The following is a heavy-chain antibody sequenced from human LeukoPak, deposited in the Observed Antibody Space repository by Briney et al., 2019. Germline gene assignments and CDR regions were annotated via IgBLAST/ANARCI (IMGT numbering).Heavy chain of an antibody. V-gene: IGHV4-59*08. D-gene: IGHD2-21*01. Sequence: SETLSLTCTVSGGSLSNYYWSWIRQPPGKGLEWVGHISYSGGTKYNPSLQSRVTISIDTSKNQFSLNLSSVTAADTAVYYCARRVILSATVVPDTWLDPWGQGILVTVSS. CDR3: ARRVILSATVVPDTWLDP. CDR1: GGSLSNYY. J-gene: IGHJ5*02. CDR2: ISYSGGT.